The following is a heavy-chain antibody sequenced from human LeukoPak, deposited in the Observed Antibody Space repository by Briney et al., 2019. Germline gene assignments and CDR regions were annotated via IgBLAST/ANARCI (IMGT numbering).Heavy chain of an antibody. Sequence: GESLKISCKGSGYAFSNYWIVWVRQMPGRGLEWMGIIYPGDSETRYSPSFQGPVTISADKSIDTAYLQWSSLKASDTAIYYCARRSPTDWFDPWGQGTLVTVSS. CDR1: GYAFSNYW. V-gene: IGHV5-51*01. CDR3: ARRSPTDWFDP. J-gene: IGHJ5*02. CDR2: IYPGDSET.